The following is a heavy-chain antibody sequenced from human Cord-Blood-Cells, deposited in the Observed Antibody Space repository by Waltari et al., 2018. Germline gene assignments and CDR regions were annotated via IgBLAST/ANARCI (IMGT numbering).Heavy chain of an antibody. CDR1: GFTFSSYW. V-gene: IGHV3-7*01. D-gene: IGHD3-3*01. Sequence: EVQLVESGGGLVQPGGSLRLSCAASGFTFSSYWMSWVRLAPGKGLGWVANIKQDGSEKYYVDSVKGRFTISRDNAKNSLYLQMNSLRAEDTAVYYCARENDFWSGYYVDYWGQGTLVTVSS. CDR2: IKQDGSEK. CDR3: ARENDFWSGYYVDY. J-gene: IGHJ4*02.